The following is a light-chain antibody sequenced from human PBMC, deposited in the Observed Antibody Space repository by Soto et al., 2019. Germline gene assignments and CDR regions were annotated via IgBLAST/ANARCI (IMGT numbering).Light chain of an antibody. J-gene: IGKJ3*01. Sequence: DIVMTQSPNSLAVSLGERATINCKSSQSVLYSSNNMNYLAWYQQKPGQPPKLLIYWASTRESGVPDRFSGSGSGTDFTLTISSLQAEDVAVYYCHQFYSVPFTFGPGTEVDIK. CDR3: HQFYSVPFT. CDR2: WAS. CDR1: QSVLYSSNNMNY. V-gene: IGKV4-1*01.